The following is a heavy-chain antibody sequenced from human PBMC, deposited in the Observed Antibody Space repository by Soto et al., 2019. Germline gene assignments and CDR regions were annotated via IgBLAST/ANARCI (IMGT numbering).Heavy chain of an antibody. Sequence: ASVKVSCKASGYTFTSYAMHWVRQAPGQRLEWMGWINAGNGNTKYSQKFQGRITITRDTSASTAYMELSSLRSEDTAVCYCARPYDWIQLWLQDYWGQGTMVTVYS. CDR3: ARPYDWIQLWLQDY. CDR1: GYTFTSYA. D-gene: IGHD5-18*01. V-gene: IGHV1-3*01. J-gene: IGHJ4*02. CDR2: INAGNGNT.